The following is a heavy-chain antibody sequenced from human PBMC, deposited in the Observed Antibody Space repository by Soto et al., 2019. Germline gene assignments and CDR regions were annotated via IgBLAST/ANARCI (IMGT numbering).Heavy chain of an antibody. CDR2: ISSSGSTI. Sequence: QVQLVESGGGLVKPGGSLRLSCAASGFTFSDYYMSWIRQAPGKGLEWVSYISSSGSTIYYADSVKGRFTISRDNAKNSLYLKMNSLRAEDTAVYYCARTMVRGVMTLQHYYYMDVWGKGTTVTVSS. CDR3: ARTMVRGVMTLQHYYYMDV. J-gene: IGHJ6*03. CDR1: GFTFSDYY. V-gene: IGHV3-11*01. D-gene: IGHD3-10*01.